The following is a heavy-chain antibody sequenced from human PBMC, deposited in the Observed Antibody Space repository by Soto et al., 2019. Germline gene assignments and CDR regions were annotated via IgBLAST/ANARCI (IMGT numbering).Heavy chain of an antibody. CDR3: AKDIHSSGSDAFDI. CDR1: GFTFDDYT. D-gene: IGHD6-19*01. CDR2: ISWDGGST. V-gene: IGHV3-43*01. Sequence: PGGSLRLSCAASGFTFDDYTMHWVRQAPGKGLEWVSLISWDGGSTYYADSVKGRFTISRDNSKNSLYLQMNSLRTEDTALYYCAKDIHSSGSDAFDIWGQGTMVTVSS. J-gene: IGHJ3*02.